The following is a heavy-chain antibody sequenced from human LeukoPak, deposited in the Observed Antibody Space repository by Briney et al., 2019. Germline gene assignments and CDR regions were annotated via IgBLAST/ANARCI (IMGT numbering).Heavy chain of an antibody. D-gene: IGHD1-26*01. CDR3: AKDLAGSGSYSFDY. V-gene: IGHV3-23*01. J-gene: IGHJ4*02. CDR1: GFTFSYYS. Sequence: PGGSLRLSCAASGFTFSYYSMSWVRQAPGRGLEWVSAISGSGGSTYYADSVKGRFTISRDNSKNTLYLQMNSLRAEDTAVYYCAKDLAGSGSYSFDYWGQGTLVTVSS. CDR2: ISGSGGST.